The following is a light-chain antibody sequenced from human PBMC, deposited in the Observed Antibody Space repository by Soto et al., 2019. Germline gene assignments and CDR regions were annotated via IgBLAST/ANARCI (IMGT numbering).Light chain of an antibody. CDR3: QPYGSSPRT. V-gene: IGKV3-20*01. CDR2: GAS. CDR1: QSVSSSY. J-gene: IGKJ1*01. Sequence: EIVLTQSPGTLSLSPGERATLSCRASQSVSSSYLAWYQQKPGQAPRLLIYGASSRATGIPDRFSGSGSGTDFTLTISRLEPGDFAVYYCQPYGSSPRTFGQGTKVDIK.